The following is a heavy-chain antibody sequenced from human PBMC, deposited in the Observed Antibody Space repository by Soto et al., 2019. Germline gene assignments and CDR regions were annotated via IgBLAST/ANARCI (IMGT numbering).Heavy chain of an antibody. CDR2: ISAYNGNT. CDR3: ARDVFSFGVVTIFDY. Sequence: QVQLVQSGAEVKKPGASVKVSCKASGYTFTSYGISWVRQAPGQGLEWMGWISAYNGNTNYAQKLQGRVTMTTDTSTITAYMELRSLRSDDTAVYYCARDVFSFGVVTIFDYWGQGTLVTVSS. D-gene: IGHD3-3*01. J-gene: IGHJ4*02. CDR1: GYTFTSYG. V-gene: IGHV1-18*01.